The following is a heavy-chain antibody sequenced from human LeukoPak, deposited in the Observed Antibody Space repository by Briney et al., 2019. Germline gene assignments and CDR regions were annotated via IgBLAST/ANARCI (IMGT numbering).Heavy chain of an antibody. V-gene: IGHV4-39*07. D-gene: IGHD1-7*01. CDR1: GGSISSSSYY. CDR2: IYYSGST. CDR3: ARSGTTGGTGYNWFDP. Sequence: SETLSLTCTVSGGSISSSSYYWGWIRQPPGKGLEWIGSIYYSGSTYYNPSLKSRVTISVDTSKNQFSLKLSSVTAADTAVYYCARSGTTGGTGYNWFDPWGQGTLVTVSS. J-gene: IGHJ5*02.